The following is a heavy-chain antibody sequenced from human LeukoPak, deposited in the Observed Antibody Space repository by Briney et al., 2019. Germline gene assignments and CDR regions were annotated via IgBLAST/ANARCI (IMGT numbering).Heavy chain of an antibody. CDR2: IYSGGST. CDR1: GFTVSSNY. Sequence: PGWSLRLSCAASGFTVSSNYMSWVRQAPGKGLEWVSVIYSGGSTYYADSVKGRFTISRDNSKNTLYLQMNSLRAEDTAVYYCARQERDSSGYWFDPWGQGTLVTVSS. V-gene: IGHV3-53*01. J-gene: IGHJ5*02. D-gene: IGHD6-19*01. CDR3: ARQERDSSGYWFDP.